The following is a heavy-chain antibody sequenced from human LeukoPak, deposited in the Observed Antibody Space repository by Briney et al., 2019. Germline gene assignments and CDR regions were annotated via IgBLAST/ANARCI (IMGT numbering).Heavy chain of an antibody. Sequence: PSETLSPTCAVSGWSFNDYYWNWIRQPPGKGLEWIGEINARGDTNYNPSLQSRVTISVDSSKNHFSLTLTSMLAADTAIYYCARGQVPAARGYNWFDPWGQGTLVTVSS. CDR1: GWSFNDYY. CDR2: INARGDT. D-gene: IGHD2-2*01. V-gene: IGHV4-34*01. CDR3: ARGQVPAARGYNWFDP. J-gene: IGHJ5*02.